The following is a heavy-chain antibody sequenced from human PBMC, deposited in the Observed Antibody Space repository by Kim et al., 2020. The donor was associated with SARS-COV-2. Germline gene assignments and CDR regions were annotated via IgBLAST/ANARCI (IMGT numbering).Heavy chain of an antibody. CDR2: IYYSGST. CDR3: ARLGTMVRGRFDY. V-gene: IGHV4-39*01. J-gene: IGHJ4*02. CDR1: GGSISSSSYY. Sequence: SETLSLTCTVSGGSISSSSYYWGWIRQPPGKGLEWIGSIYYSGSTYYNPSLKSRVTISVDTSKNQFSLKLSSVTAADTAVYYCARLGTMVRGRFDYWGQGTLVTVSS. D-gene: IGHD3-10*01.